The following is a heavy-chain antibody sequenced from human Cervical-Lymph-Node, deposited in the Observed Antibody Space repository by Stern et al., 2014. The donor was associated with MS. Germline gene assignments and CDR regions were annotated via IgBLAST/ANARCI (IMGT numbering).Heavy chain of an antibody. D-gene: IGHD3-10*01. CDR1: GDSFTGYF. J-gene: IGHJ4*02. CDR2: INPNSGDT. CDR3: ARDGRSSYGSGSYYSSGY. V-gene: IGHV1-2*02. Sequence: VQLEESGAEVKKPGASVKVSCKASGDSFTGYFFHWVRQAPGQGLEWMGGINPNSGDTNYAQKFHGRVTMTRDSSSSTAYMELSSLRSDDTAVYYCARDGRSSYGSGSYYSSGYWGQGTLVTVSS.